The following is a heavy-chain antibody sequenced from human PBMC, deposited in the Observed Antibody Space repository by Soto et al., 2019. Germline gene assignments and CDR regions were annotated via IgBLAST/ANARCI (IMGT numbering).Heavy chain of an antibody. CDR3: AGVMSRLLSLLYFDY. D-gene: IGHD3-3*01. CDR1: GFTFSSYA. Sequence: PGGSLRLSCAASGFTFSSYAMSWVRQAPGKGLEWVSAISGSGGSTYYADSVKGRLTISRDNSKNTLYLQMNSLRAEDTAVYYCAGVMSRLLSLLYFDYWGQGTLVTVSS. V-gene: IGHV3-23*01. CDR2: ISGSGGST. J-gene: IGHJ4*02.